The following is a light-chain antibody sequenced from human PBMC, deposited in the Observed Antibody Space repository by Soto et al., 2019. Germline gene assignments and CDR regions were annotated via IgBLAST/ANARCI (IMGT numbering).Light chain of an antibody. CDR3: QQDGRT. CDR1: QSVSSSY. CDR2: GAS. Sequence: EIVLTQSPGTLSLSPGERATLSCRASQSVSSSYLAWYQQKPGQAPRLLIYGASSRATGIPDRFSGSGSGTDFTLTISRLEPEDFAVYYWQQDGRTFGQGTKVDIK. J-gene: IGKJ1*01. V-gene: IGKV3-20*01.